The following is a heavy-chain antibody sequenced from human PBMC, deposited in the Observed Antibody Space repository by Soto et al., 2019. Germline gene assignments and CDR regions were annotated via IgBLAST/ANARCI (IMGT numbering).Heavy chain of an antibody. Sequence: QVQLQESGPGLVKPSETLSLTCTGSGGSMSGYYWSWLRQSAGKGLEWIGRVYTSETTYYNPSRKSRVTMSLDTSKNQFSLHLYSLTAADTAVYYCAGNIAAAGRRYYGMDVWGQGTTVTVSS. V-gene: IGHV4-4*07. CDR3: AGNIAAAGRRYYGMDV. J-gene: IGHJ6*02. CDR2: VYTSETT. D-gene: IGHD6-13*01. CDR1: GGSMSGYY.